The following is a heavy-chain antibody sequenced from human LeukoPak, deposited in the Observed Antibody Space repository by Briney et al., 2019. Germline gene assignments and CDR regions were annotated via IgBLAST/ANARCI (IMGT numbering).Heavy chain of an antibody. Sequence: SETLSLTCTVSGYSISSGYYWGWIRQPAGKGPEWIGRIYASGSTNYDPSLESRVTMSIDTSKNQFSLKLTSVTAADAAVYYCARDSGTTGEVKFDPWGQGILVTVSS. CDR3: ARDSGTTGEVKFDP. J-gene: IGHJ5*02. CDR2: IYASGST. CDR1: GYSISSGYY. D-gene: IGHD3-10*01. V-gene: IGHV4-38-2*02.